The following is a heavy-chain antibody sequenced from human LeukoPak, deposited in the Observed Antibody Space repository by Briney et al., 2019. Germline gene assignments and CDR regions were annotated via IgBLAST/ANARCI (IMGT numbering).Heavy chain of an antibody. CDR3: ARDHIVVVPASHYGLDV. CDR2: ISRDATYI. J-gene: IGHJ6*02. V-gene: IGHV3-11*04. Sequence: GGSLRLSCAASGFTFSDYYMSWVRQAPGKGLEWVSSISRDATYIYYADSVKGRFTISRDNAKSSLYLQMNSLRAEDTAVYYCARDHIVVVPASHYGLDVWGQGTMVTVSS. CDR1: GFTFSDYY. D-gene: IGHD2-21*01.